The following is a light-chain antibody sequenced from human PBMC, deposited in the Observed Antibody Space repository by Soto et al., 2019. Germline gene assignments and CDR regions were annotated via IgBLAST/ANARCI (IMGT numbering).Light chain of an antibody. V-gene: IGLV2-14*03. CDR1: SSDIGAYNY. J-gene: IGLJ1*01. CDR2: DVT. Sequence: QSALTQPASVSGSPGQSITISCTGSSSDIGAYNYVSWYQQHPGKAPNLVISDVTNRPSGVSNRFSGSKSANTASLTISRLQAEDEAEYYCSSYTRSTTFVFGPGTKLTVL. CDR3: SSYTRSTTFV.